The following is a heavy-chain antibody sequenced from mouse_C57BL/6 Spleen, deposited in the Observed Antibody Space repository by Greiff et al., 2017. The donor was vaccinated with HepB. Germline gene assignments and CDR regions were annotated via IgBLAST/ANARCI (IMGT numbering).Heavy chain of an antibody. V-gene: IGHV1-18*01. J-gene: IGHJ3*01. D-gene: IGHD4-1*01. Sequence: VQLKQSGPELVKPGASVKIPCKASGYTFTDYNMDWVKQSHGKSLEWIGDINPNNGGTIYNQKFKGKATLTVDKSSSTAYMELRSLTSEDTAVYYCARRLTGRRGFAYWGQGTLVTVSA. CDR2: INPNNGGT. CDR3: ARRLTGRRGFAY. CDR1: GYTFTDYN.